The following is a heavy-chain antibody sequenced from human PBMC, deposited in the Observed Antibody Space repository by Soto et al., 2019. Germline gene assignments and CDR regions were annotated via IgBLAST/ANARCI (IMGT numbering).Heavy chain of an antibody. D-gene: IGHD3-22*01. Sequence: ASVKVSCKASGGTFSSYAISWVRQAPGQGLEWMGGIIPIFGTANYAQKFQGRVTITADESTSTAYMELSSLRSEDTAVYYCASQKGADYYDSSAPMGGFDPWGQGTLVTVSS. J-gene: IGHJ5*02. CDR1: GGTFSSYA. CDR3: ASQKGADYYDSSAPMGGFDP. V-gene: IGHV1-69*13. CDR2: IIPIFGTA.